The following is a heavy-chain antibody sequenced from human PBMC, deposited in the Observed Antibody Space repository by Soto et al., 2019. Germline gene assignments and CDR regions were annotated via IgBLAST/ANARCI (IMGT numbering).Heavy chain of an antibody. CDR3: AKDRRKVVVAAPFDY. D-gene: IGHD2-15*01. J-gene: IGHJ4*02. CDR2: ISYDGSNK. CDR1: GFTFSSYG. V-gene: IGHV3-30*18. Sequence: PGGSLRLSCAASGFTFSSYGMHWVRQAPGKGLEWVAVISYDGSNKYYADSVKGRFTISRDNSKNTLYLQMNSLRAEDTAVYYCAKDRRKVVVAAPFDYWGQGTLVNVS.